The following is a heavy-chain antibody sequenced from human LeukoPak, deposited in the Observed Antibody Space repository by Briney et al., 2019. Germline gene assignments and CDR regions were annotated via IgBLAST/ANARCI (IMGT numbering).Heavy chain of an antibody. CDR3: AREISGIAMAGTGPYYYYYMDV. V-gene: IGHV3-20*04. CDR1: GFTFDDYG. CDR2: INWNGGST. Sequence: RTGGSLRLSCAASGFTFDDYGMSWVRQAPGKGLEWVSGINWNGGSTGYADSVKGRFTISRDNAKNSLYLQMNSLRAEDTALYYCAREISGIAMAGTGPYYYYYMDVWGKGTTVTVSS. D-gene: IGHD6-19*01. J-gene: IGHJ6*03.